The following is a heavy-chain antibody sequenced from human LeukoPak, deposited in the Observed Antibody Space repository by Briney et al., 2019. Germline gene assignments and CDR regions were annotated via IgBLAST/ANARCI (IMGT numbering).Heavy chain of an antibody. Sequence: GGSLRLSCAASGFTFSSYSMNWVRQAPGKGLEWVSSISSSSSYIYYADSVKGRFTISRDNAKNSLYLQMNSLRAEDTAVYYCARHERHDYPISVYYGMDVWGQGTTVTVSS. D-gene: IGHD4-11*01. J-gene: IGHJ6*02. CDR2: ISSSSSYI. V-gene: IGHV3-21*01. CDR1: GFTFSSYS. CDR3: ARHERHDYPISVYYGMDV.